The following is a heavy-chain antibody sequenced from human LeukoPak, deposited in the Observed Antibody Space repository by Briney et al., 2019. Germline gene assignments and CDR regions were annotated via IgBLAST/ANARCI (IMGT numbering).Heavy chain of an antibody. CDR2: FDPEDGET. CDR1: GYTLTELS. J-gene: IGHJ4*02. V-gene: IGHV1-24*01. D-gene: IGHD6-19*01. Sequence: GASVKVSCKVSGYTLTELSMHWVRQAPGKGLEWMRGFDPEDGETIYAQKFQGRVTMTEDTSTDTAYMELSSLRSEDTAVYYCATWVASSGWYVRFDYWGQGTLVTVSS. CDR3: ATWVASSGWYVRFDY.